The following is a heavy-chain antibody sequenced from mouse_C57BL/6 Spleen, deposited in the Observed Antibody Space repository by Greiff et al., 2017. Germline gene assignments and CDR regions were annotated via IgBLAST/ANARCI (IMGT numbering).Heavy chain of an antibody. CDR2: ISDGGSYT. V-gene: IGHV5-4*01. CDR1: GFTFSSYA. D-gene: IGHD2-5*01. CDR3: ARDEDYSNYPFAY. Sequence: EVQLVESGGGLVKPGGSLKLSCAASGFTFSSYAMSWVRQTPEKRLEWVATISDGGSYTYYPDNVKGRFTISRDNAKNNLYLQMSHLKSEDTAMYYCARDEDYSNYPFAYWGQGTLVTVSA. J-gene: IGHJ3*01.